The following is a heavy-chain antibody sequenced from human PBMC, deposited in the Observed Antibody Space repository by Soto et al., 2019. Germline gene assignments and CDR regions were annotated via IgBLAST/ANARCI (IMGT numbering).Heavy chain of an antibody. V-gene: IGHV3-66*01. CDR3: VREPRYCSGVSCSIMGDAFDI. CDR2: IYNEFT. Sequence: EVQLVESGGGLVQPGGSLRLSCVASGFSVTDIYMNWVRQAPGKGLEWVSVIYNEFTDYADSVRGRFSNSTDSSKNALYLQMNSLRAEDSAVYYCVREPRYCSGVSCSIMGDAFDIWGQGTKVTVSS. CDR1: GFSVTDIY. J-gene: IGHJ3*02. D-gene: IGHD2-15*01.